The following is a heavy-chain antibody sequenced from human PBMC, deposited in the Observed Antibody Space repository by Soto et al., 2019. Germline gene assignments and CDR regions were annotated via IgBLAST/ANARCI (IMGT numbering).Heavy chain of an antibody. CDR3: AREALSYGAPYYYYYGMDV. CDR1: GFTFSSYA. Sequence: GGSLRLSCAASGFTFSSYAMHWVRQAPGKGLEWVAVISYDGSNKYYADSVKGRFTISRDNSKNTLYLQMNSLRAEDTAVYYCAREALSYGAPYYYYYGMDVWGQGTTVTVSS. V-gene: IGHV3-30-3*01. J-gene: IGHJ6*02. CDR2: ISYDGSNK. D-gene: IGHD5-18*01.